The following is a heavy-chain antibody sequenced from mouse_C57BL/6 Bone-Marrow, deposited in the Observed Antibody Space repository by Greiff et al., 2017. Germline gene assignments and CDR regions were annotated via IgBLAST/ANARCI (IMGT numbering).Heavy chain of an antibody. CDR1: GYTFTSYT. CDR3: ARGLRYYYAMDY. D-gene: IGHD6-1*01. J-gene: IGHJ4*01. V-gene: IGHV1-4*01. Sequence: QVQLKESGAELARPGASVKMSCKASGYTFTSYTMHWVKQRPGQGLEWIGYINPSSGYTKYNQKFKDKATLTADKSSSTAYMQLSSLTSEDSAVYYCARGLRYYYAMDYWGQGTSVTVSS. CDR2: INPSSGYT.